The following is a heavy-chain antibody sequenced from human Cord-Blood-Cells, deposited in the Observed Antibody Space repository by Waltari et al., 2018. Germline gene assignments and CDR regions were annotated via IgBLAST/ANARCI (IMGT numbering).Heavy chain of an antibody. D-gene: IGHD1-26*01. Sequence: QVQLQESGPGLVKPSETLSLTCTVSGGSLSSYYWSWFRQPAGKGLAWIGRIYTSGSTNYNPSLKSRVTMSVDTSKNQFYLKLSSVTAADTAVYYCARSSEGARNWFDPWGQGTLVTVSS. CDR2: IYTSGST. CDR3: ARSSEGARNWFDP. V-gene: IGHV4-4*07. CDR1: GGSLSSYY. J-gene: IGHJ5*02.